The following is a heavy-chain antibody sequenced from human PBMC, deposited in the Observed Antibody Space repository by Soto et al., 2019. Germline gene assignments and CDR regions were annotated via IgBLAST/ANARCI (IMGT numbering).Heavy chain of an antibody. CDR1: GFTFSSYA. CDR2: ISGSGGST. CDR3: AKDRRLRLLELPSY. J-gene: IGHJ4*02. D-gene: IGHD5-12*01. Sequence: GGSLRLSCAASGFTFSSYAMSWVRQAPGKGLEWVSAISGSGGSTYYADSVKCRFTISRDNSKNTLYQQMNSLRAEDTAVYYCAKDRRLRLLELPSYWGQGTLVTVSS. V-gene: IGHV3-23*01.